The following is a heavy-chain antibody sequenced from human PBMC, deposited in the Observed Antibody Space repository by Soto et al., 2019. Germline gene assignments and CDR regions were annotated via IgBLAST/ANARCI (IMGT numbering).Heavy chain of an antibody. Sequence: TLSLTCTVSGGSISSGVYYWSWIRQHPGKGLEWIGYIYYSGSTYYNPSLKSRVTISVDTSKNRFSLKLSSVTAADAAVYYCARSGTTWEYNWFDPWGHGTLVTVSS. D-gene: IGHD1-7*01. J-gene: IGHJ5*02. V-gene: IGHV4-31*03. CDR1: GGSISSGVYY. CDR2: IYYSGST. CDR3: ARSGTTWEYNWFDP.